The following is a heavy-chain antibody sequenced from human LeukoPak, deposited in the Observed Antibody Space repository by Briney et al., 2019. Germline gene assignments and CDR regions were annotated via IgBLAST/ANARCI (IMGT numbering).Heavy chain of an antibody. V-gene: IGHV1-2*02. CDR2: INPNSGGT. CDR3: ARGGIGWSFDY. CDR1: GYSLTGYY. Sequence: ASVKVSCKASGYSLTGYYIHWVRQAPGQGLECLGWINPNSGGTDFAQKFQGRGTMTSDTSISTAYMELSGLRSDDTAVYYCARGGIGWSFDYWGQGTLVTVSS. D-gene: IGHD6-19*01. J-gene: IGHJ4*02.